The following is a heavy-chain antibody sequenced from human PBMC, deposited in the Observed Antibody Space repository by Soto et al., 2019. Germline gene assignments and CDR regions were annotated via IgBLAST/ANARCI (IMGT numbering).Heavy chain of an antibody. CDR3: AREPKYSSSWYEYNWFDP. CDR2: INSDGSST. Sequence: EVQLVESGGGLVQPGGSLRLSCAASGFTFSSYWMHWVRQAPGKGLVWVSRINSDGSSTSYADSVKGRFTISRDNAKNTLYLQMNSLRAEDTAVYYCAREPKYSSSWYEYNWFDPWGQGTLVNVSS. D-gene: IGHD6-13*01. CDR1: GFTFSSYW. V-gene: IGHV3-74*01. J-gene: IGHJ5*02.